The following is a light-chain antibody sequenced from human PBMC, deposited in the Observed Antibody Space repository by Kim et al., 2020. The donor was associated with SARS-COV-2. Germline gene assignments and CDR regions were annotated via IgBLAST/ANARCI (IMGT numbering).Light chain of an antibody. Sequence: AIQLTQSPSSLSASVGDRVTITCRASQGISSALAWYQQKPGKAPKLLIYDASILESGVPSRFSGSGSGTDFTLTISSLQPEDFATYYCQQFNYLITFGRGTRLEIK. CDR3: QQFNYLIT. CDR1: QGISSA. CDR2: DAS. V-gene: IGKV1-13*02. J-gene: IGKJ5*01.